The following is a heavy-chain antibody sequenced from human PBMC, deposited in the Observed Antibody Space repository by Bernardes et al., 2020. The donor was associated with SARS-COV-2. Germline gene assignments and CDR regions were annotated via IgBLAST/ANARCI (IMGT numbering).Heavy chain of an antibody. D-gene: IGHD3-10*01. CDR2: IKQDGSDK. CDR1: GFSFSSYW. V-gene: IGHV3-7*01. Sequence: GESLRLSCAASGFSFSSYWMSWVRQAPGKGLEWVANIKQDGSDKYYVDSVKGRFTISRDNAKNSLYLQMNSLRAEDTAVYYCARDRGDGSFDYWGQGTLVTVSS. J-gene: IGHJ4*02. CDR3: ARDRGDGSFDY.